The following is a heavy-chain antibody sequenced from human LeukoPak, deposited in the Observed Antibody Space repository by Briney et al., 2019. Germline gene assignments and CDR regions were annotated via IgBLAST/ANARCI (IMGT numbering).Heavy chain of an antibody. D-gene: IGHD6-19*01. CDR1: GGSFSGYY. V-gene: IGHV4-34*01. J-gene: IGHJ4*02. Sequence: PSETLSLTCAVYGGSFSGYYWSWIRQPPGKGLERIGEINHSGSTNYNPSLKSRVTISVDTSKNQFSLKLSSVTAADTAVYYCARDRGIAVAGTDFDYWGQGTLVTVSS. CDR3: ARDRGIAVAGTDFDY. CDR2: INHSGST.